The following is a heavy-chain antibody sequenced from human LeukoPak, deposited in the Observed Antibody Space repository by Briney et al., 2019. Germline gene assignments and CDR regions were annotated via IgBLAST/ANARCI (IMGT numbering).Heavy chain of an antibody. CDR1: GFTLSSYW. V-gene: IGHV3-74*01. CDR3: AKILGESPRWFDP. Sequence: PGGSLRLSCAASGFTLSSYWMHWVRQAPGKGLVSVAHMNSDGSSTNYADSVKGRFTISRDNAKNMLYLQMNSLRADDTAVYYCAKILGESPRWFDPWGQGTLVTVSS. CDR2: MNSDGSST. J-gene: IGHJ5*02. D-gene: IGHD3-10*01.